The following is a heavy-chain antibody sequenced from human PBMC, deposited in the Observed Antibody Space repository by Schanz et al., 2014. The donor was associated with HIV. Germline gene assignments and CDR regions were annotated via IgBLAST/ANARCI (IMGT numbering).Heavy chain of an antibody. CDR1: GFTFSSYG. J-gene: IGHJ6*02. D-gene: IGHD3-22*01. V-gene: IGHV3-30*03. CDR2: ISYDGSNK. CDR3: ARDVSHDSSGHYSDYYYGMDV. Sequence: QVQLVESGGGVVQPGRSLRLSCAASGFTFSSYGMHWVRQAPGKGLEWVAVISYDGSNKNYADSVKGRFTISRDNSKKTLYLQMNSLRAEDTAVYYCARDVSHDSSGHYSDYYYGMDVWGQGTTVTVSS.